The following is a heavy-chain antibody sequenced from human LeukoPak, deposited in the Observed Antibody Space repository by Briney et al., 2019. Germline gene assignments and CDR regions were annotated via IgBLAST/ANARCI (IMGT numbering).Heavy chain of an antibody. Sequence: GSLRLSLAGPGFTLSYYWNRWVRQAPGEGLEWVANIKQDGSEKYYVDSVKGRFTISRDNAKNSLYLQMNSLRAEDTAVYYCARETLLHSDYWGQGTLVTVSS. D-gene: IGHD2/OR15-2a*01. J-gene: IGHJ4*02. V-gene: IGHV3-7*01. CDR1: GFTLSYYW. CDR2: IKQDGSEK. CDR3: ARETLLHSDY.